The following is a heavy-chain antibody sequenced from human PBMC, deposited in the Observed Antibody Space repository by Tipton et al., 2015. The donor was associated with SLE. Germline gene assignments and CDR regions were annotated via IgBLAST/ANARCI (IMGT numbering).Heavy chain of an antibody. Sequence: QLVQSGAEVKKPGASVKVSCKASGYTFTGYYLHWVRQAPGQGLEWVGRINPNSGDTNYAQKFQGRVTITRDTSISTTYMEVTRLKSDDTAVYYCARELIIAAYSGGAYWGQGTLVTVSS. CDR3: ARELIIAAYSGGAY. V-gene: IGHV1-2*06. CDR2: INPNSGDT. D-gene: IGHD3-10*01. CDR1: GYTFTGYY. J-gene: IGHJ4*02.